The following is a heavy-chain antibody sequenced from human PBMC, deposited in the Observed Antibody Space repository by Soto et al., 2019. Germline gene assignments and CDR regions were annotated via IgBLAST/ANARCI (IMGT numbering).Heavy chain of an antibody. CDR2: IYHSGST. D-gene: IGHD3-10*01. CDR3: ARVLMWGYYGSGRYNDYYYYYMDV. CDR1: SGSISSSNW. Sequence: QVQLQESGPGLVKPSGTLSLTCAVSSGSISSSNWWSWVRQPPGKGLEWIGEIYHSGSTNYNPSLKSRVTISVDKSKNQFSLKLSSVTAADTAVYYCARVLMWGYYGSGRYNDYYYYYMDVWGKGTTVTVSS. J-gene: IGHJ6*03. V-gene: IGHV4-4*02.